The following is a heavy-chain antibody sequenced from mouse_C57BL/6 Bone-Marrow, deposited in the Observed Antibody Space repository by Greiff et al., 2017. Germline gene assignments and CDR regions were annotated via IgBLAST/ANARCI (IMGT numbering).Heavy chain of an antibody. V-gene: IGHV2-2*01. Sequence: VQLQQSGPGLVQPSQSLSITCTVSGFSLTSYGVHWVRQSPGKGLEWLGVIWSGGSTDYNAAFISRLSISKDNPKSQVFFKMNSLQADDTAIYYCARGDYDSYWYFDVWGTGTTVTVSS. CDR3: ARGDYDSYWYFDV. CDR2: IWSGGST. J-gene: IGHJ1*03. D-gene: IGHD2-4*01. CDR1: GFSLTSYG.